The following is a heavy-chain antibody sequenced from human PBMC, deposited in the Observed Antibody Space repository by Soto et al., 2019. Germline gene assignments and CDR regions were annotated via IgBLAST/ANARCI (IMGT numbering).Heavy chain of an antibody. J-gene: IGHJ4*02. CDR2: IWYDGSNK. V-gene: IGHV3-33*01. Sequence: QVQLVESGGGVVQPGRSLRLSCAASGFTFSSYGMHWVRQAPGKGLGWVAVIWYDGSNKYYAASVKGRFTISRDNSKNTLYLQMNSLRAEDTAVYYCAGDVEWSAGGPDYWGQGTLVTVSS. CDR3: AGDVEWSAGGPDY. CDR1: GFTFSSYG. D-gene: IGHD3-16*01.